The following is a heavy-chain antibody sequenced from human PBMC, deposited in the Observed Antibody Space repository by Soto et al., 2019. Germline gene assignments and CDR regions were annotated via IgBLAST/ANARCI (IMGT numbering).Heavy chain of an antibody. Sequence: ASVKVSCKASGGSFSIYAISWVRQAPGQGLEWMGGIIPIFGTANYAQKFQGRVTITADESTSTAYMELSSLRSEDTAVYYCARGFVFYDSSGSERAFYICGQGTLVTVSS. CDR2: IIPIFGTA. D-gene: IGHD3-22*01. CDR1: GGSFSIYA. CDR3: ARGFVFYDSSGSERAFYI. V-gene: IGHV1-69*13. J-gene: IGHJ3*02.